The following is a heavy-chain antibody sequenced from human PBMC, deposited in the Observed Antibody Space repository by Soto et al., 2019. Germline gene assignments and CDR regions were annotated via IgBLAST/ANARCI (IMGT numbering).Heavy chain of an antibody. D-gene: IGHD2-15*01. J-gene: IGHJ5*02. CDR2: ISSGGST. V-gene: IGHV3-53*02. CDR3: ARGGNCSGGSCYSLGFDP. Sequence: EVQLVETGGGLIQPGGSLRLSCAASGFTVSSNYMSWVRQAPGKGLEWVSVISSGGSTYYADSVKGRFTISRDNSKNTLYLKMNSLRAEDTAVYYCARGGNCSGGSCYSLGFDPWGQGTLVTVSS. CDR1: GFTVSSNY.